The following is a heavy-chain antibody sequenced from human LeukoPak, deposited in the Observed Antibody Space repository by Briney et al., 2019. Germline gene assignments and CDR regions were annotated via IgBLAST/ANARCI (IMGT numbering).Heavy chain of an antibody. CDR1: GYTFTSYD. CDR2: MNPNSGDT. J-gene: IGHJ6*02. V-gene: IGHV1-8*01. Sequence: ASVKASCKASGYTFTSYDINWVRQATGQGLEWMGWMNPNSGDTGYAQKFQDRVTMTRNTSISTAYMELSSLRSEDTAVYYCARGLHYYGSGSYRYYYYGMDVWGQGTTVTVSS. D-gene: IGHD3-10*01. CDR3: ARGLHYYGSGSYRYYYYGMDV.